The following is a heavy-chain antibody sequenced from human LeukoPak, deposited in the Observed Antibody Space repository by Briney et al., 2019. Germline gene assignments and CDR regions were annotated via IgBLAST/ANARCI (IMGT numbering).Heavy chain of an antibody. D-gene: IGHD6-13*01. CDR2: IYTSGST. CDR3: ARVPVPYSSSWYNPEGWFDP. CDR1: GGSISSGSYY. V-gene: IGHV4-61*02. Sequence: SETLSLTCTVSGGSISSGSYYWRWIRQPAGKGLEWIGRIYTSGSTNYNPSLNGRVTISVDTSKNQFSLKLSSVTAADTAVYYCARVPVPYSSSWYNPEGWFDPWGQGTLVTVSS. J-gene: IGHJ5*02.